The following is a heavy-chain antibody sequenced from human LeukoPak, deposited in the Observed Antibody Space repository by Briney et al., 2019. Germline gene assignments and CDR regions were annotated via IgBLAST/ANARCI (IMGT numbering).Heavy chain of an antibody. CDR2: IYYSGSTYGST. D-gene: IGHD2-15*01. J-gene: IGHJ4*02. CDR1: GGSIGSSSHY. Sequence: SETLSLTCTVSGGSIGSSSHYWGWIRQPPGKGLEWIAIIYYSGSTYGSTYYNPSLKSRVTVSLDTSKNQFSLTVTSVTAADTAVYYCARRYCSGGHCYYFDSWGQGTLVTVSS. V-gene: IGHV4-39*01. CDR3: ARRYCSGGHCYYFDS.